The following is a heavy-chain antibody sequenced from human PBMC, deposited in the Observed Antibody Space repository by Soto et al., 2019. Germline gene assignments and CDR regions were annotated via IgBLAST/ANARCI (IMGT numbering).Heavy chain of an antibody. V-gene: IGHV4-31*11. CDR2: IYFSGTT. Sequence: SETLSLTCAVSGASIKTGGYYWTWIRQHPTKGLEWIGYIYFSGTTWYNPSLKSRVVISVDTSKNQFSLKLTSVTAADTAVYYCARRSPGGYGDYKYGMDVWGQGTTVTVSS. J-gene: IGHJ6*02. CDR1: GASIKTGGYY. CDR3: ARRSPGGYGDYKYGMDV. D-gene: IGHD5-12*01.